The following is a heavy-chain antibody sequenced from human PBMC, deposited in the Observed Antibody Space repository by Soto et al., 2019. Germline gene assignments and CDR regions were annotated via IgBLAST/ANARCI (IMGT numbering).Heavy chain of an antibody. CDR1: GYTFTGYY. CDR3: ARGGNSNYYYYYMDF. D-gene: IGHD4-4*01. Sequence: GASVKVSCKASGYTFTGYYMHWVRQAPGQGLEWMGWINPNSGGTNYAQKFQGWVTMTRDTSISTAYMELSRLRSDDTAVYYCARGGNSNYYYYYMDFWGKGTTVIVSS. J-gene: IGHJ6*03. V-gene: IGHV1-2*04. CDR2: INPNSGGT.